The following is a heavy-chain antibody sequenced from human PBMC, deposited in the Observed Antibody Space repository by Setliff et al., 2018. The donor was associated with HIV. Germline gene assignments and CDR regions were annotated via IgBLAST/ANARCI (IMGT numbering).Heavy chain of an antibody. Sequence: GASVKVSCKASGYTFSTYGISWVRQAPGQGLEWMGWISAYNGNTNYAQKLQGRVTVTTDTSTSTAYMELRSLRSDDTALYYCARDRGVYCISSSCYSPVDAFDIWGQGTMVTVSS. CDR1: GYTFSTYG. D-gene: IGHD2-2*01. V-gene: IGHV1-18*01. CDR2: ISAYNGNT. J-gene: IGHJ3*02. CDR3: ARDRGVYCISSSCYSPVDAFDI.